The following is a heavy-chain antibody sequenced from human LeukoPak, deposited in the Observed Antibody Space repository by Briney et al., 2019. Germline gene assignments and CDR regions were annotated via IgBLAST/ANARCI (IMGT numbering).Heavy chain of an antibody. D-gene: IGHD4-17*01. Sequence: GGSLRLSCAASGFTFTSYAMNWVRQAPGKGLEWVSAISDSGSNTYYADSVKGRFSISRDNSKNTLYLHMNSLRAEDTAVYYCAKDGDPTVTTDSDYWGQGTLVTVSS. CDR3: AKDGDPTVTTDSDY. CDR1: GFTFTSYA. J-gene: IGHJ4*02. CDR2: ISDSGSNT. V-gene: IGHV3-23*01.